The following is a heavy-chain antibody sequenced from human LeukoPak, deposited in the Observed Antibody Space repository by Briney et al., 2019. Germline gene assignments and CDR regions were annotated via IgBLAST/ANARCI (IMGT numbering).Heavy chain of an antibody. J-gene: IGHJ3*02. D-gene: IGHD3-22*01. Sequence: ASVKVSCKASGYTFTSYDINWVRQATGQGLEWMGWINPNSGGTNYAQKFQGRVTMTRDTSISTAYMELSRLRSDDTAVYYCARPMIGDAFDIWGQGTMVTVSS. CDR1: GYTFTSYD. CDR3: ARPMIGDAFDI. CDR2: INPNSGGT. V-gene: IGHV1-2*02.